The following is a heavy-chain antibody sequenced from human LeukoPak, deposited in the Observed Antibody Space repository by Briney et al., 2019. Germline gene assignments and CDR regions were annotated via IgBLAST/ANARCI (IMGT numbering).Heavy chain of an antibody. CDR1: GGSFSSYY. Sequence: SETLSLTCVVYGGSFSSYYWNWIRQPPGKGLEWIGEINHSGSTNYNPSLKSRVTISVDTSKNQFSLKLSSVTAADTAVYYCARALSQQLYYFDYWGQGTLVTVSS. CDR3: ARALSQQLYYFDY. J-gene: IGHJ4*02. D-gene: IGHD6-13*01. V-gene: IGHV4-34*01. CDR2: INHSGST.